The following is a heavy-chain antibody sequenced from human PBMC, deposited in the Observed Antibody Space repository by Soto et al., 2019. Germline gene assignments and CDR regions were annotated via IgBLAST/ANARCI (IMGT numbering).Heavy chain of an antibody. CDR2: IIPIFGTA. CDR3: AKVDYYYYYGMDV. V-gene: IGHV1-69*13. CDR1: GGTFSSYA. Sequence: SVKVSCKASGGTFSSYAISWVRQAPGQGLEWMGGIIPIFGTANYAQKFQGRVTITADESTSTAYMELSSLRSEDTAVYYCAKVDYYYYYGMDVWGQGTTVTVSS. J-gene: IGHJ6*02.